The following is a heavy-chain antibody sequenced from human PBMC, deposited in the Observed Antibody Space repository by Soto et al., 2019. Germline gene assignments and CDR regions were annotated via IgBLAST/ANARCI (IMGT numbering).Heavy chain of an antibody. CDR1: GYTFTSYG. CDR2: ISAYNGNT. CDR3: AGDTTNVRINYYYYGMDV. D-gene: IGHD1-26*01. Sequence: ASVKVSCKASGYTFTSYGISWVRQAPEQGLEWMGWISAYNGNTNYAQKLQGRVTMTTDTSTSTAYMELRSLRSDDTAVYYCAGDTTNVRINYYYYGMDVWGQGTMVTVSS. J-gene: IGHJ6*02. V-gene: IGHV1-18*01.